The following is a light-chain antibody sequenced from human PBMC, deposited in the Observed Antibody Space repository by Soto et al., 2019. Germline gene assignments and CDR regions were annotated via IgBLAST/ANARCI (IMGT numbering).Light chain of an antibody. CDR3: QVWDSSSDHYV. CDR1: NIGSKS. CDR2: DDS. J-gene: IGLJ1*01. V-gene: IGLV3-21*02. Sequence: SYELTQPPSVSVAPGQTARITCGGNNIGSKSVHWYQQKPGQAPVLVVYDDSDRPPGIPERFSGSNSGNTATLTISRVEAGDEADYYRQVWDSSSDHYVFGTGTKVTVL.